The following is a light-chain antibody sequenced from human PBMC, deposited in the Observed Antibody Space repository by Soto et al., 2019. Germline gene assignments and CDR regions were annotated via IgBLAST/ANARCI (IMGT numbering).Light chain of an antibody. CDR2: GAS. J-gene: IGKJ5*01. Sequence: IQLTQSPSSLSASVGDRVAITCRASQGISSYLAWYQQKPGKAPKLLIYGASTLEGGVPFRFSGSGSGTDFTLIISSVQPEDFATYYCQQLNTYPITFGQGPRLEIK. CDR3: QQLNTYPIT. CDR1: QGISSY. V-gene: IGKV1-9*01.